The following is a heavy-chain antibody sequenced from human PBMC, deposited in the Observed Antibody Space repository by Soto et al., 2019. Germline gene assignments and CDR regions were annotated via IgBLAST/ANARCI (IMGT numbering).Heavy chain of an antibody. V-gene: IGHV1-46*01. J-gene: IGHJ6*02. CDR2: INPSGGST. CDR3: AREGKIIEQLVIIRVPYYYYGMDV. D-gene: IGHD6-6*01. CDR1: GYTFTSYY. Sequence: ASVKVSCKASGYTFTSYYMHWVRQAPGQGLEWMGIINPSGGSTSYAQKFQGRVTMTSDTSTSTVYMELSSLRSEDTAVYYFAREGKIIEQLVIIRVPYYYYGMDVWGQGTTVTVSS.